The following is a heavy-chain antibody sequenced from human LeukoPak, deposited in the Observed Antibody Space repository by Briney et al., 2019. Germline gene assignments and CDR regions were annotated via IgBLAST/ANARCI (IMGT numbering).Heavy chain of an antibody. Sequence: GRSLRLSCAASGVTFSSYWMSCVRQAPGRGLEWVAIIRQDGSEKYYVGSVKGPFTISRDNAKNSLYLQMNSLRGEDTAVYYCARDNGDSWGQGTLVTVSS. CDR2: IRQDGSEK. CDR1: GVTFSSYW. V-gene: IGHV3-7*01. CDR3: ARDNGDS. J-gene: IGHJ4*02.